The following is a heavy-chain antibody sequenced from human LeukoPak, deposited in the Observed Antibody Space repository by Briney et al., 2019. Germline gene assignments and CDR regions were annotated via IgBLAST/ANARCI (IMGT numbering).Heavy chain of an antibody. D-gene: IGHD4-23*01. Sequence: GGSLRLSCAASGFTFSSYAMSWVRQAPGKGLEWVSVISGSGGTTYYADSVKGRFTISRDNSKNTLFLQMNSLRAEDTAVYYCAKNRGGGLHYYMDVWGKGTTVTVFS. CDR2: ISGSGGTT. CDR1: GFTFSSYA. J-gene: IGHJ6*03. V-gene: IGHV3-23*01. CDR3: AKNRGGGLHYYMDV.